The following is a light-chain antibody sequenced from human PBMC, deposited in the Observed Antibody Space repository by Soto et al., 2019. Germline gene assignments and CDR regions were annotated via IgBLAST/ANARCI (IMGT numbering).Light chain of an antibody. CDR3: CSYVTTPEI. CDR2: GVN. Sequence: QSVLTQPRSVSGSPGQSLTISCTGTNSDVDDYRYVSWYQQFPGKAPKLVIYGVNQRPSGVPNRFSASNSDNTASLTISGIQAEDEADYYCCSYVTTPEIFGTGTKLTVL. J-gene: IGLJ1*01. CDR1: NSDVDDYRY. V-gene: IGLV2-11*01.